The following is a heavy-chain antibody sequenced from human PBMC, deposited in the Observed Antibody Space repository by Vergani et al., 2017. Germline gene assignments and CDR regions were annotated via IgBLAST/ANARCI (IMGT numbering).Heavy chain of an antibody. D-gene: IGHD2-21*02. J-gene: IGHJ3*02. V-gene: IGHV4-59*01. CDR2: IYYSGST. Sequence: QVQLQESVPGLVKPSETLSLTCPVSGGSISSYYWSWIRQPPGKGLEWIGYIYYSGSTNYNSALNSRVTISVDTSKNQFSLKLSSVTAADTAVYYCARNPYCGGDCYSDAFDIWGQGTMVTVSS. CDR3: ARNPYCGGDCYSDAFDI. CDR1: GGSISSYY.